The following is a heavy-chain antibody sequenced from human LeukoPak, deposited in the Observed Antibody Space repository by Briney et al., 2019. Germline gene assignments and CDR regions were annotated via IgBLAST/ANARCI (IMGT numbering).Heavy chain of an antibody. Sequence: SETLSLTCTVSGGSISSGSYYWSWIRQPAGKGLEWIGRIYTSGSTNYNPSLKSRVTISVDTSKNQFSLNLSSVTAADTAVYYCARVVAVAGTPYFDYWGQGTLVTVSS. CDR2: IYTSGST. CDR1: GGSISSGSYY. V-gene: IGHV4-61*02. D-gene: IGHD6-19*01. CDR3: ARVVAVAGTPYFDY. J-gene: IGHJ4*02.